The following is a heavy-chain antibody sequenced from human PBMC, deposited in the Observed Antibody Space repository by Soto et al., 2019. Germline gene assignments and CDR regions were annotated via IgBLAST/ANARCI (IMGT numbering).Heavy chain of an antibody. V-gene: IGHV4-34*01. CDR2: INHSGST. J-gene: IGHJ2*01. CDR3: ARGLATMIVVVRRTYWYFDL. Sequence: QVQLQQWGAGLLKPSETLSLTCAVYGGSFSGYYWSWIRQPPGKGLEWIGEINHSGSTNYNPSLKSRVTISVDTSKNQFSLKLSSVTAADTAVYYCARGLATMIVVVRRTYWYFDLWGRGTLVTVSS. D-gene: IGHD3-22*01. CDR1: GGSFSGYY.